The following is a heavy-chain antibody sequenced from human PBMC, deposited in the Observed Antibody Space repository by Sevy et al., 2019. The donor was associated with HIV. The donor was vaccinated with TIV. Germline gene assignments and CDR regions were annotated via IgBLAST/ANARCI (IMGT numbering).Heavy chain of an antibody. CDR1: GFTFSSYG. J-gene: IGHJ6*02. CDR3: AKDYSYYDFWSGYYQDYYYYGMDV. V-gene: IGHV3-30*18. CDR2: ISYDGSNK. Sequence: GGSLRLSCAASGFTFSSYGMHWVRQAPGKGLEWVAVISYDGSNKYYADSVKGRFTISRDNSKNTLYLQMNSLRAEETAVYYCAKDYSYYDFWSGYYQDYYYYGMDVWGQGTTVTVSS. D-gene: IGHD3-3*01.